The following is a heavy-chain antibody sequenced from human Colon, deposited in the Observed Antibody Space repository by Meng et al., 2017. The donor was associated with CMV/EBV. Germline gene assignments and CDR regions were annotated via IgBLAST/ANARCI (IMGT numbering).Heavy chain of an antibody. J-gene: IGHJ4*02. CDR2: ISYDGTHK. D-gene: IGHD3-10*01. V-gene: IGHV3-30-3*01. CDR3: ARDSGTGSYVFHFDH. CDR1: GFSFNRHA. Sequence: GESLKISCSASGFSFNRHALHWVRQGPGKGLEWVAMISYDGTHKAFTASVKGRFTISRDNSRDTVYLQMNNLRPDDAATYFCARDSGTGSYVFHFDHWGLGAQVTVSS.